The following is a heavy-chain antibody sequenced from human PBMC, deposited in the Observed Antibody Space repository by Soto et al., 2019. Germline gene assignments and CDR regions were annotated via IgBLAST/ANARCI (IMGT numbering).Heavy chain of an antibody. CDR2: ISYSVDKT. V-gene: IGHV3-23*01. Sequence: HPVGSLRLSCAASDFTFSNYVMNWVRQAPGKGLEWVATISYSVDKTHYADSVRGRFTISRDNSKNTLSLQMNSLRAEDAAVYYCVRRAITATTKWGAFDIWGQGTMVTVSS. CDR1: DFTFSNYV. J-gene: IGHJ3*02. D-gene: IGHD1-7*01. CDR3: VRRAITATTKWGAFDI.